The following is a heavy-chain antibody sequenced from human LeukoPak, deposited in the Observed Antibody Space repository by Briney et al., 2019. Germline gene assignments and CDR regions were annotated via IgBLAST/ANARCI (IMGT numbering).Heavy chain of an antibody. CDR2: INWNGGST. CDR1: GFTFDDYG. Sequence: GGSLRLSCAASGFTFDDYGMSWVRQAPGKGLEWVSGINWNGGSTGYADSVKGRFTISRDNAENSLYLQMNSLRAEDTALYYCARIYDSSGYYPLFDYWGQGTLVTVSS. CDR3: ARIYDSSGYYPLFDY. D-gene: IGHD3-22*01. V-gene: IGHV3-20*04. J-gene: IGHJ4*02.